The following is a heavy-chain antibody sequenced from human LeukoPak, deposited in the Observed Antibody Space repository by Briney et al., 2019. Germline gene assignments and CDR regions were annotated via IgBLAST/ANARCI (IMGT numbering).Heavy chain of an antibody. D-gene: IGHD2-2*01. CDR3: ARVVTAAWDWFDP. J-gene: IGHJ5*02. V-gene: IGHV3-21*01. Sequence: GGSLRLSCAASGITFSGFTMNWVRQAPGKGLEWVSSISSSGSFIYYADSVKGRLTTSRDNAKNSLYLQMNSLRADDTAVYYCARVVTAAWDWFDPWGQGTLVTVSS. CDR1: GITFSGFT. CDR2: ISSSGSFI.